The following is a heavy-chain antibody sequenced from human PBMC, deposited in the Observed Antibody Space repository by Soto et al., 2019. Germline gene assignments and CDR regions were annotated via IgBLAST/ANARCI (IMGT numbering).Heavy chain of an antibody. J-gene: IGHJ6*02. CDR1: GGSFSGYY. D-gene: IGHD2-15*01. CDR2: INHSGST. Sequence: SETLSLTCAVYGGSFSGYYWSWIRQPPGKGLEWIGEINHSGSTNYNPSLKSRVTISVDTSKNQFSLKLSSVTAADTAVYYCARFGGYCSGGSCHSYYYGMDVWGQGTTVTVSS. CDR3: ARFGGYCSGGSCHSYYYGMDV. V-gene: IGHV4-34*01.